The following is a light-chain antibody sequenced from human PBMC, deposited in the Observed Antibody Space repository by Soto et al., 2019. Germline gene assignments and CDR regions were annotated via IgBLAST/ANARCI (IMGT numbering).Light chain of an antibody. J-gene: IGKJ1*01. CDR2: WAS. Sequence: DIVMTQSPDSLAVSLGERATINCKSSQNILYSSHNKNYFAWYQQKPGQPPKLLISWASTREFGVPDRFSGSGSGTDFTLTISSLQAEDVAVYYCQQYYGSPPRTFGQGTKVEIK. CDR3: QQYYGSPPRT. CDR1: QNILYSSHNKNY. V-gene: IGKV4-1*01.